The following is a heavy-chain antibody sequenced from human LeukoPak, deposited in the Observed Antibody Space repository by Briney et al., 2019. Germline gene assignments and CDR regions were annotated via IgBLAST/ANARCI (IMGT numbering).Heavy chain of an antibody. J-gene: IGHJ4*02. Sequence: ASVKVSCKASGYTFTSYGVTWVRQAPGQGLEWIGWISAYNGYTNYEQKFQGRVTMTTDTSTTTAYMELRSLRSDDTAIYYCARGAQPQWQVDFWGQGTLVTVSS. CDR3: ARGAQPQWQVDF. V-gene: IGHV1-18*01. D-gene: IGHD2-8*01. CDR1: GYTFTSYG. CDR2: ISAYNGYT.